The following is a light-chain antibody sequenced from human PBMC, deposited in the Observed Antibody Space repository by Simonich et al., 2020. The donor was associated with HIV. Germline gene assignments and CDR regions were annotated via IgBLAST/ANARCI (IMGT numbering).Light chain of an antibody. J-gene: IGKJ4*01. Sequence: DIVMTQSPDSLAESLGERATINCKSSQSVLYSSNNKNYLAWYQQKPGQPPKLLIYWASTREYGVPDRFSGSGSGTDFTLTISSLQAEDVAVYYCQQYYSTPLTFGGGTKVEIK. CDR2: WAS. V-gene: IGKV4-1*01. CDR1: QSVLYSSNNKNY. CDR3: QQYYSTPLT.